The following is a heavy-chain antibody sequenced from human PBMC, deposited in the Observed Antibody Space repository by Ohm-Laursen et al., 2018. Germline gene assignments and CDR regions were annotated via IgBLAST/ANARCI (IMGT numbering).Heavy chain of an antibody. CDR2: INPNSGDT. J-gene: IGHJ4*02. V-gene: IGHV1-2*02. D-gene: IGHD4-11*01. Sequence: SVKVSCKASGYTFTGYYMHWVRQAPGHGLEWMGWINPNSGDTTYAQNFQGRVTMTRDTSINTAYMELSRLTSDDAAVYYCARDGVGVTTCEYWGQGTQVTVSS. CDR1: GYTFTGYY. CDR3: ARDGVGVTTCEY.